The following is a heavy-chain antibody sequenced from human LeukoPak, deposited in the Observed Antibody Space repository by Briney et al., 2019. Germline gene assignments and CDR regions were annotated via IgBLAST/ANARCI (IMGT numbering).Heavy chain of an antibody. D-gene: IGHD3-10*01. Sequence: HAGGSLRLSCAAYGFTVSSNHMSWVRQAPGKGLEWVSVIYSGGSTYYADSVKGRLTISRHNSKNTLYLRMNSLRAEDTAVYYCARDQSSGGVDYWGQGTLVTVSS. CDR3: ARDQSSGGVDY. J-gene: IGHJ4*02. CDR2: IYSGGST. CDR1: GFTVSSNH. V-gene: IGHV3-53*04.